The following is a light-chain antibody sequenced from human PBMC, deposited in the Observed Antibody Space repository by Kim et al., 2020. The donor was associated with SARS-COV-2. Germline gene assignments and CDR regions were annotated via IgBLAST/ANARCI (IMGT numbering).Light chain of an antibody. V-gene: IGLV3-1*01. CDR2: QDS. J-gene: IGLJ2*01. Sequence: SYELTQPPSMSVSPGQTASITCSGDKLGHKFVSWYQQRPGQSPMKVIYQDSKRPSGIPERFSGANSGITATLTISGTQAMDEADYYCQAWDSRTAVFGGG. CDR1: KLGHKF. CDR3: QAWDSRTAV.